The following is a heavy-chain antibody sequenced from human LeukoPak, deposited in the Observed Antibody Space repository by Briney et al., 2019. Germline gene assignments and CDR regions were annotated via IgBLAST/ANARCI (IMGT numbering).Heavy chain of an antibody. CDR3: AKDRRLVVPAANHLDY. J-gene: IGHJ4*02. CDR2: IWYDGSNK. Sequence: GGSLRLSCAASGFTFSSYGMHWVRQALGKGLEWVAVIWYDGSNKYYADSVKGRFTISRDNSKNTLYLQMNSLRAEDTAVYYCAKDRRLVVPAANHLDYWGQGTLVTVSS. D-gene: IGHD2-2*01. V-gene: IGHV3-30*02. CDR1: GFTFSSYG.